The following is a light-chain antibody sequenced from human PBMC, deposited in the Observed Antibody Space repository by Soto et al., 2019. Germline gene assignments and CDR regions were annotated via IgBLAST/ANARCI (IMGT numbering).Light chain of an antibody. CDR3: SSYTSRSTLV. J-gene: IGLJ1*01. V-gene: IGLV2-14*01. CDR2: EVT. Sequence: QSVLTRPASVSGSPGQSITISCTGTSSDVGGYNYVSWYQQHPGKAPKLMIYEVTNRPSGVSNRFSGSKSGNTASLTISGLQAEDEADYYCSSYTSRSTLVFGTGTKVTVL. CDR1: SSDVGGYNY.